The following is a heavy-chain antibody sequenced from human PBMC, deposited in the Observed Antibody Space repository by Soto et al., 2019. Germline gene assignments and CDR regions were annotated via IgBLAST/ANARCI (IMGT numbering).Heavy chain of an antibody. V-gene: IGHV3-33*01. Sequence: RGSLRLSCAASGFNFSSYGMHWVRQAPGKGLEWVAVIWYDGSNKYYADSVKGRFTISRDNSKNTRYLQMNSLRAEDTAVYYCARDKADDILTGYYTNGGQGTLVTVSS. J-gene: IGHJ4*02. CDR1: GFNFSSYG. CDR3: ARDKADDILTGYYTN. CDR2: IWYDGSNK. D-gene: IGHD3-9*01.